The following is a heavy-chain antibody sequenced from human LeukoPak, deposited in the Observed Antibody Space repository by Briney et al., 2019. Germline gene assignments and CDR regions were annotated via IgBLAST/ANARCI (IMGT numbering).Heavy chain of an antibody. CDR1: GGSISSGGYS. J-gene: IGHJ4*02. Sequence: PSQTLSLTCAVPGGSISSGGYSWSWIRQPPGKSLEWIGYIYHSGSTYYNPSLKSRVTISVDRSKNQFSLKLSSVTAADTAVYYCARGGTSIDFDYWGQGTLVTVSS. CDR2: IYHSGST. D-gene: IGHD3-16*01. CDR3: ARGGTSIDFDY. V-gene: IGHV4-30-2*01.